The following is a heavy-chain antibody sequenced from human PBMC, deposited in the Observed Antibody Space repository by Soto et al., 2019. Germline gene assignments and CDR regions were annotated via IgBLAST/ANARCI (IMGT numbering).Heavy chain of an antibody. CDR3: ARHPERIAQIGWFDP. CDR1: GFTFSSYI. V-gene: IGHV3-48*01. CDR2: ISSSSSTI. D-gene: IGHD6-13*01. J-gene: IGHJ5*02. Sequence: PGGSLRLSCAASGFTFSSYIMSWVRQAPGKGLEWVSYISSSSSTIYYADSVKGRFTISRDNAKNSLYLQMNSLRAEDTAVYYCARHPERIAQIGWFDPWGQGTLVTVSS.